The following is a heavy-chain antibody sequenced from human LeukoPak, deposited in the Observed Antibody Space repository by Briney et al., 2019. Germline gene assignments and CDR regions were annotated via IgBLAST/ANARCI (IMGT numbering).Heavy chain of an antibody. CDR1: GYTFTSYW. Sequence: GESLKISCEGSGYTFTSYWISWVRQMPGKGLEWMGRIDPSDSYTKYSPSFQGHVTISVDRSISTAYLQWSSLKASDTAIYYCARGGGDDMNWFDPWGQGTLVSVSS. CDR3: ARGGGDDMNWFDP. CDR2: IDPSDSYT. J-gene: IGHJ5*02. D-gene: IGHD2-21*02. V-gene: IGHV5-10-1*01.